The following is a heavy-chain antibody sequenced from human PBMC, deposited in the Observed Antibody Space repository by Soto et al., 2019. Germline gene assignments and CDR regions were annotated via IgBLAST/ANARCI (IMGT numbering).Heavy chain of an antibody. J-gene: IGHJ4*02. CDR3: AGTYDSHDFRFDY. CDR1: GFTFSTYS. CDR2: INSRSTNM. D-gene: IGHD3-3*01. Sequence: GGSLRLSCAASGFTFSTYSIYWVRQAPGKGLEWVSYINSRSTNMYHADSVKGRFTISRDNAKNSLYLQMNSLRDEDTAVYYCAGTYDSHDFRFDYWGQGALVTVS. V-gene: IGHV3-48*02.